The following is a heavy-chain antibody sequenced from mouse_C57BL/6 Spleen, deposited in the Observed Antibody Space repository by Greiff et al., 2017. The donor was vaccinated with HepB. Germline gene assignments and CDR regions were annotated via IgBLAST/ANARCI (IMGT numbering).Heavy chain of an antibody. V-gene: IGHV1-5*01. Sequence: VQLQQSGTVLARPGASVKMSCKTSGYTFTSYWMHWVKQRPGQGLEWIGAIYPGNSDTSYNQKFKGKAKLTAVTSASTAYMELSSLTNEDSAGYYYTRYWGSNSYFDYWGQGTTLTVSS. CDR2: IYPGNSDT. CDR1: GYTFTSYW. CDR3: TRYWGSNSYFDY. J-gene: IGHJ2*01. D-gene: IGHD2-5*01.